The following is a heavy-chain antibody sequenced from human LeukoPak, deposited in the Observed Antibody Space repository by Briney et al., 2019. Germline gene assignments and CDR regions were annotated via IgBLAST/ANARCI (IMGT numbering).Heavy chain of an antibody. CDR3: ARGHYYDSSGHDAFDI. J-gene: IGHJ3*02. D-gene: IGHD3-22*01. V-gene: IGHV4-59*01. CDR1: GGSISSYY. CDR2: IYYSGST. Sequence: PSETLSLTCTVSGGSISSYYWSWIRQPPGKGLEWIGYIYYSGSTNYNPSLKSRVTISVDTSKNQFSLKLSSVTAADTAVYYCARGHYYDSSGHDAFDIWGQGTMVTVPS.